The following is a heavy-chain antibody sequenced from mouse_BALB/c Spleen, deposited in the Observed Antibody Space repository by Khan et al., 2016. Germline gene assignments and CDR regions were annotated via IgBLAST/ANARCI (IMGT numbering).Heavy chain of an antibody. J-gene: IGHJ1*01. Sequence: EVTLEESGPGLVQPSQSLSLTCTVTGYSITSDYAWNWIRQFPGNKLEWMGYISYSGSTSYNPSLKSRISITRDTSKNQFFLQLNSVTTENSATYYCARAPPRWYFDVWGSGTTVTVSS. CDR3: ARAPPRWYFDV. CDR2: ISYSGST. V-gene: IGHV3-2*02. CDR1: GYSITSDYA.